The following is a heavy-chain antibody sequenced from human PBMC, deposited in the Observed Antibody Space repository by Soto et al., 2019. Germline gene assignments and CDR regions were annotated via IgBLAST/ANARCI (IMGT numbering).Heavy chain of an antibody. CDR1: GGSISSSDW. CDR2: AHHSGNT. V-gene: IGHV4-4*02. D-gene: IGHD6-13*01. Sequence: PSETLSLTCAVSGGSISSSDWCTWVRQPPGKGLEWIGEAHHSGNTNYNPSLKSRVTISVDKSKSQFSLSLTSVTAADTAVYYCASAAWYRLTSWGQGILVTVSS. CDR3: ASAAWYRLTS. J-gene: IGHJ5*02.